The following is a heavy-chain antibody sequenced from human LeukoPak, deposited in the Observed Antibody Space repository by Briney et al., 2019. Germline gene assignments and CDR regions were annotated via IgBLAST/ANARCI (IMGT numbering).Heavy chain of an antibody. CDR2: IRGSGAGT. D-gene: IGHD4-17*01. V-gene: IGHV3-23*01. J-gene: IGHJ1*01. Sequence: GGSLRLSCAASGFTFSNYAMVWVRRAPGKGLDWASAIRGSGAGTHYADSVKGRFTISRDNSKNILYLQMNSLRGEDTALYYCGRDPNGDYIGAFEFQRWGQGTLVTVSS. CDR3: GRDPNGDYIGAFEFQR. CDR1: GFTFSNYA.